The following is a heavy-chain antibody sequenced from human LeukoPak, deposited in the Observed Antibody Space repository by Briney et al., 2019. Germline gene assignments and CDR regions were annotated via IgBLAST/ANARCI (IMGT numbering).Heavy chain of an antibody. D-gene: IGHD3-22*01. V-gene: IGHV3-23*01. CDR1: AFTFSSYA. CDR2: ISGSAYST. Sequence: GGSLRLSCAASAFTFSSYAMSWVRQAPGKGLEWVSAISGSAYSTSYADSVKGRFTISRDNSKNTLYPQMNSLRAEDTAIYYCARNTSGFKLGDAFDIWGQGTMVTVSS. J-gene: IGHJ3*02. CDR3: ARNTSGFKLGDAFDI.